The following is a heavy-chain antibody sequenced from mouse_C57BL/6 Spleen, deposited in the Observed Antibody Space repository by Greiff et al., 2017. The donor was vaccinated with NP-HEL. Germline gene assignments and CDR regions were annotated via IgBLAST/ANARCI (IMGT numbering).Heavy chain of an antibody. CDR1: GYAFSSYW. D-gene: IGHD2-3*01. V-gene: IGHV1-80*01. CDR2: IYPGDGDT. Sequence: QVQLQQSGAELVKPGASVKISCKASGYAFSSYWMNWVKQRPGKGLEWIGQIYPGDGDTNYNGKFEGKATLTADKSSSTAYMQLSSLTSEDSAVYFCARIYDGYSPFAYWGQGTLVTVSA. J-gene: IGHJ3*01. CDR3: ARIYDGYSPFAY.